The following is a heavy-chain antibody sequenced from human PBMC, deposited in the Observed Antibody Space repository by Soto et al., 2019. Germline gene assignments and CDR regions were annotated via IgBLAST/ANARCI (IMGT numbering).Heavy chain of an antibody. J-gene: IGHJ6*03. CDR1: GGSISSYY. V-gene: IGHV4-59*08. CDR2: IYYSGST. Sequence: SETLSLTCTVSGGSISSYYWSWIRQPPGKGLEWIGYIYYSGSTNYNPPLKSRVTISVDTSKKQFSLKLSSVTAADTTVYYCARRPGPVTGSQVDTAMVEYYYYMDVWGKGTTVTVSS. CDR3: ARRPGPVTGSQVDTAMVEYYYYMDV. D-gene: IGHD5-18*01.